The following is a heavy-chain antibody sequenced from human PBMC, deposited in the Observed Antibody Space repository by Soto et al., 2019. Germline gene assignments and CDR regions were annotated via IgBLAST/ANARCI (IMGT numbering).Heavy chain of an antibody. V-gene: IGHV3-53*01. CDR1: GFTVSTNY. CDR3: AGDRLRNGYLSWNFDL. D-gene: IGHD5-18*01. Sequence: VQLVESGGGLIQPGGSLRLSCAASGFTVSTNYMNWVRQSPEKGLEWVSVLYNTGTTYYADSVNGRFTISRDDSSNTLYLQMNRLGAEDTAVYYCAGDRLRNGYLSWNFDLWGRGTLVTVSS. J-gene: IGHJ2*01. CDR2: LYNTGTT.